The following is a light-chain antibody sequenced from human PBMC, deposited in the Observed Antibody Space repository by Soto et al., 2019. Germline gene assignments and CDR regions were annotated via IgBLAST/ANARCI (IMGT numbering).Light chain of an antibody. CDR1: SSNIGSNY. CDR3: AAWDDSLSSYV. J-gene: IGLJ1*01. CDR2: RNN. V-gene: IGLV1-47*01. Sequence: QLVLIQPPSASGTPGQRVTISCSGSSSNIGSNYVYWYQQLPETAPKLLISRNNQRPSGVPDRFSGSKSGTSASLAISGLRSKDEADYYCAAWDDSLSSYVFGTGTKLTVL.